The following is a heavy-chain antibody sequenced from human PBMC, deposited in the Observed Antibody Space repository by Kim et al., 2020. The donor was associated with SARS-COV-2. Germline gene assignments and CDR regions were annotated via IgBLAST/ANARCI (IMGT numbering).Heavy chain of an antibody. J-gene: IGHJ2*01. Sequence: SETLSLTCTVSGGSISSYYWSWIRQPPGKGLEWIGYIYYSGSTNYNPSLKSRVTISVDTSKNQFSLKLSSVTAADTAVYYCARVGDSSSWPNYWYFDLWGRGTLVTVSS. V-gene: IGHV4-59*01. CDR3: ARVGDSSSWPNYWYFDL. D-gene: IGHD6-13*01. CDR2: IYYSGST. CDR1: GGSISSYY.